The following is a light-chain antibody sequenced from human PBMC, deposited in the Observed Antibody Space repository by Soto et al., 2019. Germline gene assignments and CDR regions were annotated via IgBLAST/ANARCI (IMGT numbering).Light chain of an antibody. V-gene: IGKV1-39*01. CDR3: QQGYSSLLT. J-gene: IGKJ4*01. CDR1: QSISNY. Sequence: DIQMTQSPSSLSASVGDRVTITCRASQSISNYLNWYQLKPGKAPQLLIYGASNLKNGVPSRFSGSGSGTDLTLTISSLQPEDFAAYYCQQGYSSLLTFGGGTKVDI. CDR2: GAS.